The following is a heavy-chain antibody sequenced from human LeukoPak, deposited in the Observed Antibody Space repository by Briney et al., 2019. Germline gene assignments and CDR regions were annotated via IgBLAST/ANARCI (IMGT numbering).Heavy chain of an antibody. D-gene: IGHD2-2*02. CDR1: GGSITNYY. V-gene: IGHV4-59*13. CDR2: IFYTGGDNS. Sequence: SETLSLPCTVSGGSITNYYGPGSLRPPGRGREGIGYIFYTGGDNSNYNPSLRSRVTMSVDTSKNQFSLRLRSVTAADTAVYYCARGFCSNTRCYKEMATILPDYWGQGALVTVSS. J-gene: IGHJ4*02. CDR3: ARGFCSNTRCYKEMATILPDY.